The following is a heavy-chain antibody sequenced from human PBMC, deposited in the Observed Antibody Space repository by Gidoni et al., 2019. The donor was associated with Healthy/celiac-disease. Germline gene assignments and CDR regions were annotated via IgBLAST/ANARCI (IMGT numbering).Heavy chain of an antibody. V-gene: IGHV3-30*18. CDR1: GFTFRSCG. Sequence: QVQLVESGGGVVQPGRSLRLSCAASGFTFRSCGMHLVRQAPGKGLEWVAVISYDGSIEDYEDSVKGRFTISRDNSKNTLYLQMNSLRAEDTAVYYCANTQPYSSSSWPYYYYYYMDVWGKGTTVTVSS. D-gene: IGHD6-6*01. CDR2: ISYDGSIE. J-gene: IGHJ6*03. CDR3: ANTQPYSSSSWPYYYYYYMDV.